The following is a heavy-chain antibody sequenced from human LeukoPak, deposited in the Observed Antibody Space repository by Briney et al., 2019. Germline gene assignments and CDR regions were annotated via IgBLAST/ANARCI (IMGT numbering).Heavy chain of an antibody. V-gene: IGHV4-39*07. CDR3: ARDDELYNWFDP. D-gene: IGHD3-10*01. CDR1: GVSISSSNSY. J-gene: IGHJ5*02. Sequence: SETLSLTCTVSGVSISSSNSYWGWLRQPPGKGLEWIGSIYYTGNTYYNPSLKSRVTISVDTSKNQFSLKLSSVTAADTAVYYCARDDELYNWFDPWGQGTLVTVSS. CDR2: IYYTGNT.